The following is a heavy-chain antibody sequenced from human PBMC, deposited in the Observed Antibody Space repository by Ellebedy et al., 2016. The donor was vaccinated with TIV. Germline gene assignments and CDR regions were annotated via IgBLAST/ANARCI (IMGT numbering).Heavy chain of an antibody. V-gene: IGHV4-59*01. CDR2: IFYTGNT. CDR3: AKIDDYYDSNNYLEYFLDQ. Sequence: SETLSLTCSVSGASISSSYWSWIRQPPGKGLEWIASIFYTGNTKYNPSLKSRVSISTDTSKNQFSLKVTSVTAADTAVYYCAKIDDYYDSNNYLEYFLDQWGPGRLVTVSS. J-gene: IGHJ4*02. CDR1: GASISSSY. D-gene: IGHD3-22*01.